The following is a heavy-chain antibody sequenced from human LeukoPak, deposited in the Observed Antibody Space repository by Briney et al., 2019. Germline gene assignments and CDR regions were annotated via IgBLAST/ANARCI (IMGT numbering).Heavy chain of an antibody. J-gene: IGHJ4*02. D-gene: IGHD1-26*01. CDR1: DYSISSGYY. Sequence: PSETLSLTCTVSDYSISSGYYWGWIRQPPGKGLEWIGTIFHSGSTYSNPSVKSRVTISVDTSKNQFSLRLSSVTAADTAVYFCARDWGYSGSYYGFDYWGQGTLVTVSS. V-gene: IGHV4-38-2*02. CDR3: ARDWGYSGSYYGFDY. CDR2: IFHSGST.